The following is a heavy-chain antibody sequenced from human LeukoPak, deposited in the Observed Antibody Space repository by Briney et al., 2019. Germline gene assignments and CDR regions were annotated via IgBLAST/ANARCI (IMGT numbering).Heavy chain of an antibody. CDR1: GGSISSSNYY. Sequence: SETLSLTCTVSGGSISSSNYYWGWIRQPPGKGLEWIGSVYYSGSTYYNPSLKSRVTISVDTSKNQFSLKVSSVTAADTAVYYCARVGGYCSSTSCYNWFDPWGQGTLVTVSS. V-gene: IGHV4-39*01. CDR2: VYYSGST. CDR3: ARVGGYCSSTSCYNWFDP. J-gene: IGHJ5*02. D-gene: IGHD2-2*01.